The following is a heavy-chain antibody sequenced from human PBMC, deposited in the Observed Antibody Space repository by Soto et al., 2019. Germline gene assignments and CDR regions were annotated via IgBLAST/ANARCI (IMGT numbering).Heavy chain of an antibody. CDR3: ATDYTYSYGYRFLYY. V-gene: IGHV1-24*01. J-gene: IGHJ4*02. Sequence: ASVKVSCKVSGYTLTELSMHWVRQAPGKGLEWMGGFDPEDGETIYAQKFQGRVTMTEDTSTDTAYMELSSLRSEDTAVYYCATDYTYSYGYRFLYYWGQGTLVTVSS. D-gene: IGHD5-18*01. CDR1: GYTLTELS. CDR2: FDPEDGET.